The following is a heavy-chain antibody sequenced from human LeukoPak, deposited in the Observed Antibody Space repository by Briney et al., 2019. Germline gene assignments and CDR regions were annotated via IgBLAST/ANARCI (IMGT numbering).Heavy chain of an antibody. J-gene: IGHJ4*02. V-gene: IGHV2-5*05. CDR3: AHSGYFDSSGPLPPDY. D-gene: IGHD3-22*01. Sequence: KESGPTLVKPTQTLTLTCTFSGFSLSTSGVGVGWIRQPPGKALEWLAVIYWDDDKRYGPSLKSRLTITKDTSKNQVVLTMTNMDPVDTATYYCAHSGYFDSSGPLPPDYWGQGTLVTVSS. CDR2: IYWDDDK. CDR1: GFSLSTSGVG.